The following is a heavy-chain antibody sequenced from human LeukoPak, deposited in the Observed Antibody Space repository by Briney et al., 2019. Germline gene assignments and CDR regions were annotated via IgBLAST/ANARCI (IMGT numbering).Heavy chain of an antibody. D-gene: IGHD6-19*01. V-gene: IGHV6-1*01. CDR2: TYYRSKWNN. CDR1: GDIVSSNSAA. J-gene: IGHJ4*02. CDR3: AREPSSVTGMLFDY. Sequence: SQTLSLTCAISGDIVSSNSAAWNWIRQSPSRGLEWLGRTYYRSKWNNDYAVSVKGRIAINPDTSKNQFSLQLNSVTPEDTAVYYCAREPSSVTGMLFDYWGQGTLVTVSS.